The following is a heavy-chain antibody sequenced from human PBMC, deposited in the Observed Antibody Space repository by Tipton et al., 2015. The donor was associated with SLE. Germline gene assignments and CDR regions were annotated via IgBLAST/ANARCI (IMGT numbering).Heavy chain of an antibody. CDR3: ARVPAVDTATGRYMDV. CDR2: IYHSGST. CDR1: GYSISSGYY. J-gene: IGHJ6*03. V-gene: IGHV4-38-2*02. D-gene: IGHD5-18*01. Sequence: TLSLTCTVSGYSISSGYYWGWIRQPPGKGLEWIGSIYHSGSTYYNPSLKRRLTISVDTSKNHFSLKLSSVTAADTAVYYCARVPAVDTATGRYMDVWGKGTTVTVSS.